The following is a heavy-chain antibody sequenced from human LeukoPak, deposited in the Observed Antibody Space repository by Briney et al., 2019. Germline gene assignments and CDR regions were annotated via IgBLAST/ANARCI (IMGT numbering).Heavy chain of an antibody. J-gene: IGHJ4*02. D-gene: IGHD5-12*01. CDR3: ARGDSGYQPDY. CDR2: INPNSGGT. Sequence: ASVKVSCKASGYTFTSYDINWVRQATGQGLEWMGWINPNSGGTNYAQKFQGRVTMTRDTSISTAYMELSRLRSDDTAVYYCARGDSGYQPDYWGQGTLVTVSS. CDR1: GYTFTSYD. V-gene: IGHV1-2*02.